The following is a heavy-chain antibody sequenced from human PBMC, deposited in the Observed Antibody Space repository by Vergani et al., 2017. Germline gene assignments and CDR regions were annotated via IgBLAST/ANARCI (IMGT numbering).Heavy chain of an antibody. D-gene: IGHD2-2*01. CDR2: IYYSGRT. Sequence: QLQLQESGPGLVKPSETLSLTCTVSGGSISSSSYYWGWIRQPPGKGLEWIGSIYYSGRTYYNPSLKSRVTISVDTSKNQFSLKLSSVTAADTAVYYCARXARGDIVVVPAATDAFDIWGQGTMVTVSS. J-gene: IGHJ3*02. CDR1: GGSISSSSYY. V-gene: IGHV4-39*01. CDR3: ARXARGDIVVVPAATDAFDI.